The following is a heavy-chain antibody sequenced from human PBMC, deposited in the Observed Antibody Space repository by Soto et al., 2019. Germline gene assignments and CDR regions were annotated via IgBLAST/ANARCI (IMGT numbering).Heavy chain of an antibody. CDR1: GGSISSSSHY. V-gene: IGHV4-39*01. CDR3: ARRERLAVTGGAFAI. Sequence: QLQLQESGPGLVKPSETLSLTCSVSGGSISSSSHYWGWIRQPPGKGLEWTGSVYYSGSTYYNPSLKSRVTISVDTSKNHVSLKLNSVTAADTAVYYCARRERLAVTGGAFAIWGQGTMVTVSS. CDR2: VYYSGST. J-gene: IGHJ3*02. D-gene: IGHD2-21*02.